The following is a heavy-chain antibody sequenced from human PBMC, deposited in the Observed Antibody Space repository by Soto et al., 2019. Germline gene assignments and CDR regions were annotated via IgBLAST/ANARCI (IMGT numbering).Heavy chain of an antibody. Sequence: GASVKVSCKASGYTFTSYAMHWVRQAPGQRLEWMGWISADNGDTNYAQKFQDRVSMTIDTSTGTVYMELRSLTSDDTAVYYCAKNGQPPYYYYGLDVWGQGTKVTVSS. CDR1: GYTFTSYA. D-gene: IGHD1-1*01. J-gene: IGHJ6*02. CDR2: ISADNGDT. V-gene: IGHV1-3*01. CDR3: AKNGQPPYYYYGLDV.